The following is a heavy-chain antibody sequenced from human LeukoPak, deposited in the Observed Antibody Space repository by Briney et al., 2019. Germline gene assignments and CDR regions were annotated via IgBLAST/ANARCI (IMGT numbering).Heavy chain of an antibody. CDR1: GFTFTSYS. Sequence: PGGSLRLSCAASGFTFTSYSMTWVRQAPGKGLEWVSSISSSSSYIYYADSVKGRFTISRDNANNSLYLQMNSLRAEDTAMYYCAGSGSYGGYYFDYWGQGTLVTVSS. V-gene: IGHV3-21*01. D-gene: IGHD1-26*01. J-gene: IGHJ4*02. CDR3: AGSGSYGGYYFDY. CDR2: ISSSSSYI.